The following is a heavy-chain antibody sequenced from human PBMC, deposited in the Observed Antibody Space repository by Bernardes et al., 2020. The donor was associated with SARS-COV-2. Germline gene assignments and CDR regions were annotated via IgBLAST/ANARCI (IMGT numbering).Heavy chain of an antibody. CDR1: GFTFSSNS. J-gene: IGHJ4*02. CDR2: ISFSSSHI. V-gene: IGHV3-21*01. CDR3: ARGIETVDF. Sequence: GGSLRLSCVASGFTFSSNSMHWVRQAPGQGLEWVSSISFSSSHIYYADSLKGRFTISRDNAKNSLYLQLNSLTAEDTAVYYCARGIETVDFWGQGTLVTVSS.